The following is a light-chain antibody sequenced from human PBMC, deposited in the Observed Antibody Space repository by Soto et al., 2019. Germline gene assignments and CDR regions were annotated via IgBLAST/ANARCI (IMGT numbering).Light chain of an antibody. J-gene: IGLJ2*01. CDR3: SSYTGSSTYVV. Sequence: QSALTQPADVSGSPGQSITISCTGTSSDVGGYNYVSWYQQHPGKAPKLMIYYVSNRPSGVSNRFSGSKSANTASLTISGLQAEDEADYYCSSYTGSSTYVVFGGGTKLTVL. CDR2: YVS. CDR1: SSDVGGYNY. V-gene: IGLV2-14*01.